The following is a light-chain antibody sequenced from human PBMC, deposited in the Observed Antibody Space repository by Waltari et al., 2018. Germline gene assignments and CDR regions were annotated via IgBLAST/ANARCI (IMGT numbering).Light chain of an antibody. Sequence: IVLTPSPATLSLSPVEGATPSCRASQSITSGLAWYQQKPGQAPRLLIYGATSRATGVPARFSGDWSGTHFTLTISSLQSEDFAVYYCQFYNGWPLFGGGTKVEIK. V-gene: IGKV3-15*01. J-gene: IGKJ4*01. CDR1: QSITSG. CDR2: GAT. CDR3: QFYNGWPL.